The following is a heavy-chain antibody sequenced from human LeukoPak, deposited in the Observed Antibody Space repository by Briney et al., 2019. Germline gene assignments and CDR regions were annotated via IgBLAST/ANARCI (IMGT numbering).Heavy chain of an antibody. CDR3: AAANLRLGELSLYY. CDR1: GFTFSSYD. J-gene: IGHJ4*02. CDR2: IGTAGDT. D-gene: IGHD3-16*02. Sequence: PGGSLRLSGAASGFTFSSYDMHWVRQATGKGLEWVSAIGTAGDTYYPGSVKGRFTISRENAKNSLYLQMNSLRAGDTAVYYCAAANLRLGELSLYYWGQGTLVTVSS. V-gene: IGHV3-13*01.